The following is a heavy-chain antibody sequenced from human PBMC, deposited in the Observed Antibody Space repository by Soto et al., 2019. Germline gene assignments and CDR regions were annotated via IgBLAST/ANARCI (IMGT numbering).Heavy chain of an antibody. CDR3: TRRGGYCYNFNY. CDR2: ITSSTSYI. CDR1: GFTFSSYS. D-gene: IGHD5-18*01. J-gene: IGHJ4*02. Sequence: EVQLVESGGGLVKPGGSLRLSCAASGFTFSSYSMNWVRQAPGKGLEWVSSITSSTSYIYYAGSVKGRFTISRDNAKNTLYLQMNRVRAGDTAAYYCTRRGGYCYNFNYRGQGTLVTVST. V-gene: IGHV3-21*01.